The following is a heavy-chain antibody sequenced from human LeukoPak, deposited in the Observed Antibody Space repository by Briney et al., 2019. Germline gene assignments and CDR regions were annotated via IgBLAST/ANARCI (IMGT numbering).Heavy chain of an antibody. J-gene: IGHJ4*02. CDR3: VRRSIASARMMDY. D-gene: IGHD6-13*01. CDR2: IYYTGST. V-gene: IGHV4-39*01. Sequence: SETLSLTCTVSGGSIGSSSYYWGWIRQPPGKGLEWIGNIYYTGSTYYNLSLKSRVTISVDTSKNQFSLKVNSVTAADTAVYYCVRRSIASARMMDYWGQGTLVTVSS. CDR1: GGSIGSSSYY.